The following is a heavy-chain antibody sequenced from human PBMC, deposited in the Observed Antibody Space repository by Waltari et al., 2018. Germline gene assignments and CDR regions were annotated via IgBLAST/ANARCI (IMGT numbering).Heavy chain of an antibody. CDR3: AREGYSSSPLAFDI. D-gene: IGHD6-13*01. V-gene: IGHV4-4*02. J-gene: IGHJ3*02. CDR2: IYHWGST. CDR1: GGSISSSNW. Sequence: QVQLQESGPGLVKPSGTLSLTCAVSGGSISSSNWWSWVRPPPGKGLEWIGEIYHWGSTNQNPSLKSRVTISVDKSKNQFSLKLSSVTAAATAVYYCAREGYSSSPLAFDIWGQGTMVTVSS.